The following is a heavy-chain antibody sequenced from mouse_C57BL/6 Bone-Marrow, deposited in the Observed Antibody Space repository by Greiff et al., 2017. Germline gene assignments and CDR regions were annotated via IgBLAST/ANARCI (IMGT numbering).Heavy chain of an antibody. V-gene: IGHV1-81*01. J-gene: IGHJ2*01. CDR3: ARYELGFDY. CDR1: GYTFTSYG. CDR2: IYPRSGNT. D-gene: IGHD4-1*01. Sequence: VQGVESGAELARPGASVKLSCKASGYTFTSYGISWVKQRTGQGLEWIGEIYPRSGNTYYNEKFKGKATLTADKSSSTAYMELRSLTSEDSAVYFCARYELGFDYWGQGTTLTVSS.